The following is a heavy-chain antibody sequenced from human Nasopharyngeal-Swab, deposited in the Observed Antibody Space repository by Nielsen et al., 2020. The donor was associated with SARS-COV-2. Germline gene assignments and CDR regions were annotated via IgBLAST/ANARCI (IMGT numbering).Heavy chain of an antibody. Sequence: GESLKISYAASGFPFSSYSMNWVRQAPGKGLERVSYISSSSSTIYYADSVKGRFTISRDNAKNSLYLQMNSLRAEDTAVYYCARDGYSSSWTLFAEYFQHWGQGTLVTVSS. CDR2: ISSSSSTI. J-gene: IGHJ1*01. V-gene: IGHV3-48*04. CDR1: GFPFSSYS. D-gene: IGHD6-13*01. CDR3: ARDGYSSSWTLFAEYFQH.